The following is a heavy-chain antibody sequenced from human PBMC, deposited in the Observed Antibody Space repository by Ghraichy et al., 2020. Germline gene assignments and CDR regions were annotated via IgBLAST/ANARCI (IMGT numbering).Heavy chain of an antibody. Sequence: SETLSLTCTVSGDSISGSYWSWIRQPPGKGLEWIANIYNSGTTNSNPSLKSRVTVSVDTSKNQFSLKLTSVTAADTAVYYCARCTNCYTVGRADYHHAVDVWGQGTTVTVS. J-gene: IGHJ6*02. D-gene: IGHD2-2*02. CDR1: GDSISGSY. CDR3: ARCTNCYTVGRADYHHAVDV. V-gene: IGHV4-59*01. CDR2: IYNSGTT.